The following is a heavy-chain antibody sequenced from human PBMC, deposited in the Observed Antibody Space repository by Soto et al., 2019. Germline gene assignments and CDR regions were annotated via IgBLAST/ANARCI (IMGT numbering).Heavy chain of an antibody. J-gene: IGHJ6*02. Sequence: QVQLVESGGGVVQPGRSLRLSCAASGFTFSDYGMHWVHQAPGKGLEWVAFILYDGGNKYSADSVKGRFTISRDNSKNTVSLQMNSLRAEDTAVYYCARGGSYYYYYYGLDVWGQGTTVTVSS. CDR1: GFTFSDYG. D-gene: IGHD5-12*01. CDR2: ILYDGGNK. CDR3: ARGGSYYYYYYGLDV. V-gene: IGHV3-33*01.